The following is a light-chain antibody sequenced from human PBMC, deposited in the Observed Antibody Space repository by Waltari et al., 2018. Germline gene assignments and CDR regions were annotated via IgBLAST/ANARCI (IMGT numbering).Light chain of an antibody. J-gene: IGLJ1*01. Sequence: QSALTQPASVSGSPGQSLTISCTGTSSDVGGYNFVYWYQQHPGKVPKLIIYDVTNRPSGVSNRFSGSKSGNTASLTISGLQAEDEADYYCSSYTTSSTYVFGTGTKVTVL. CDR2: DVT. V-gene: IGLV2-14*03. CDR1: SSDVGGYNF. CDR3: SSYTTSSTYV.